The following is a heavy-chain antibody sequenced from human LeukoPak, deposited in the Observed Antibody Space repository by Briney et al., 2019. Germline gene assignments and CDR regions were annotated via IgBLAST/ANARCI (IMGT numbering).Heavy chain of an antibody. CDR1: GGSISSYY. D-gene: IGHD4-17*01. Sequence: SETLSLTCTVSGGSISSYYWSWIRQPPGKGLEWIGYIYYSGSTNYNPSLKSRVTISVDTSKNQFSLKLSSVTAADTAVYYCVGFDYGEYEGYWGQGTLVTVSS. J-gene: IGHJ4*02. CDR2: IYYSGST. CDR3: VGFDYGEYEGY. V-gene: IGHV4-59*12.